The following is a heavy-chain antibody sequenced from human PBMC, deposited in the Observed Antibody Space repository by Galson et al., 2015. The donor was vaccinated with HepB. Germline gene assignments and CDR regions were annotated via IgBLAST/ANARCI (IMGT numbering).Heavy chain of an antibody. CDR2: INPSGGST. D-gene: IGHD3-3*01. CDR1: GYTFTSYY. Sequence: SVKVSCKASGYTFTSYYMHWVRQAPGQGLEWMGIINPSGGSTSYAQKFQGRVTMTRDTSTSTVYMELSSLRSEDTAVYYCARDQSKAYYDFWSGIRGRGAFDIWGQGTMVTVSS. CDR3: ARDQSKAYYDFWSGIRGRGAFDI. V-gene: IGHV1-46*01. J-gene: IGHJ3*02.